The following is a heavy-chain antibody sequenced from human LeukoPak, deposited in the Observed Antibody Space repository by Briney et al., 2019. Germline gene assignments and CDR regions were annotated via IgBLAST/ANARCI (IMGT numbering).Heavy chain of an antibody. Sequence: GGSLRLSCAASGFTFSSYGMSWVRQAPGKGLEWVSSISSSSSYIYYADSVKGRFTISRDNAKNSLYLQMNSLRAEDTAVYYCARDGNGYYYYYMDVWGKGTTVTVSS. J-gene: IGHJ6*03. V-gene: IGHV3-21*01. CDR3: ARDGNGYYYYYMDV. D-gene: IGHD2-8*01. CDR2: ISSSSSYI. CDR1: GFTFSSYG.